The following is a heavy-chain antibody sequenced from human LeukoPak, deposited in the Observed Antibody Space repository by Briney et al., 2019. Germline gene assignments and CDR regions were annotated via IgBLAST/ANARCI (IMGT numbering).Heavy chain of an antibody. CDR2: ISGSGGST. J-gene: IGHJ4*02. CDR3: AKGPWRGGY. CDR1: GFTVSSNY. D-gene: IGHD3-10*01. V-gene: IGHV3-23*01. Sequence: PGGSLRLSCAASGFTVSSNYMSWVRQAPGKGLEWVSAISGSGGSTYYADSVKGRFTISRDNSKNTLYLQMNSLRAEDTAVYYCAKGPWRGGYWGQGTLVTVSS.